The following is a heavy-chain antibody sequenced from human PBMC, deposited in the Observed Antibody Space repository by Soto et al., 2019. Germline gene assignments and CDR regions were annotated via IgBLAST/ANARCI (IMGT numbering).Heavy chain of an antibody. V-gene: IGHV3-33*01. Sequence: GGSLRLACAASGFTFSSYGMHWVRQAPGKGLEWVAVIWYDGSNKYYADSVKGRFTISRDNSKNTLYLQMNSLRAEDMAVYFCARWVDIVVVVAAGDDAFDIWGQGTMVTVSS. D-gene: IGHD2-15*01. J-gene: IGHJ3*02. CDR3: ARWVDIVVVVAAGDDAFDI. CDR1: GFTFSSYG. CDR2: IWYDGSNK.